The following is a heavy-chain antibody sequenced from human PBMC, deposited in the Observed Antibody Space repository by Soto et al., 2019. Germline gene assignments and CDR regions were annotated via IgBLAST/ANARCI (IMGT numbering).Heavy chain of an antibody. J-gene: IGHJ4*02. CDR3: AKVAQWYSGSYHDY. D-gene: IGHD1-26*01. CDR1: GFTFSSYA. Sequence: GGSLRLSCAASGFTFSSYAMSWVRQAPGKGLEWVSAISGSGGSTYYADSVKGRFTIPRDNSKNTLYLQMNSLRAEDTAVYYCAKVAQWYSGSYHDYWGQGTLVTVSS. V-gene: IGHV3-23*01. CDR2: ISGSGGST.